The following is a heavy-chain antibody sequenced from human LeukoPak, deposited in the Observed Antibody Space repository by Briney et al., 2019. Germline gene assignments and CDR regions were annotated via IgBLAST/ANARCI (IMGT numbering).Heavy chain of an antibody. D-gene: IGHD3-9*01. CDR1: GFTFSSYW. J-gene: IGHJ6*03. V-gene: IGHV3-7*01. CDR2: IRQDGSEK. Sequence: PGGSLRLSCAASGFTFSSYWMSWVRQAPGKGLEGVANIRQDGSEKYYVDSVKGRFTISRDNAKNSLYLQMNSLRAEDTAVYYCARKGWLQYYYYYMDVWGKGTTVTVSS. CDR3: ARKGWLQYYYYYMDV.